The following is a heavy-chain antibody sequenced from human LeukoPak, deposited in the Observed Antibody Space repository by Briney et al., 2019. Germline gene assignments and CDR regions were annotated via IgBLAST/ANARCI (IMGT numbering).Heavy chain of an antibody. V-gene: IGHV3-38-3*01. D-gene: IGHD3-3*01. CDR3: ARGSEWSSGVSDY. CDR2: ISGGST. J-gene: IGHJ4*02. CDR1: GFTVSSNE. Sequence: GGSXRXXCAASGFTVSSNEMSWVXQAPGKGXXXVSSISGGSTYYADSVKGRFTISRDNAKNSLYLQMNSLRAEDTAVYYCARGSEWSSGVSDYWGQGTLVTVSS.